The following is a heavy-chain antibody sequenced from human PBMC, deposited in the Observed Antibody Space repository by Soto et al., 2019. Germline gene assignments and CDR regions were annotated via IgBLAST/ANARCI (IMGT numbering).Heavy chain of an antibody. D-gene: IGHD3-10*01. CDR3: ARDSDIRAFYYGMDV. CDR1: GFTFSSYS. V-gene: IGHV3-21*01. Sequence: PGGSLRLSCAASGFTFSSYSMNWVRQAPGKGLEWVSSISSSSSYIYYADSVKGRFTISRDNAKNSLYLQMNSLRAEDTAAYYCARDSDIRAFYYGMDVWGQGTTVTVSS. CDR2: ISSSSSYI. J-gene: IGHJ6*02.